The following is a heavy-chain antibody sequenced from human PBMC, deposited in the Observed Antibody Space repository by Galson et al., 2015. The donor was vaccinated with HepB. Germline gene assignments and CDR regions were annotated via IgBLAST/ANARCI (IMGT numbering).Heavy chain of an antibody. CDR2: ISSSSSYI. V-gene: IGHV3-21*01. J-gene: IGHJ5*02. CDR3: ARGYSSGWYEGWFDP. D-gene: IGHD6-19*01. Sequence: LRLSCAASGFTFSSYSMNWVRQAPGKGLEWVSSISSSSSYIYYADSVKGRFTISRDNAKNSLYLQMNSLRAEDTAVYYCARGYSSGWYEGWFDPWGQGTLVTVSS. CDR1: GFTFSSYS.